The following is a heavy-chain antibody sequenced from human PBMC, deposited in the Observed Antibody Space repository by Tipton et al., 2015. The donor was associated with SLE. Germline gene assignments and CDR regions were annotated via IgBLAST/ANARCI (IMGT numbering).Heavy chain of an antibody. J-gene: IGHJ4*02. CDR1: GFTFNNYA. CDR2: VGWDGGNT. D-gene: IGHD5-12*01. CDR3: TRNKWLQTSGMYYFDY. V-gene: IGHV3-43*01. Sequence: SLRLSCAASGFTFNNYAMSWVRQAPGKGLEWVSLVGWDGGNTFYADSVKGRFTISRDNSKNSVYLQMNSLRTEDTALYYCTRNKWLQTSGMYYFDYWGQGTLVTVSS.